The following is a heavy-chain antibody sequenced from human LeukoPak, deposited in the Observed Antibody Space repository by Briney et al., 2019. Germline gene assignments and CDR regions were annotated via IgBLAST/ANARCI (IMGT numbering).Heavy chain of an antibody. Sequence: GGSLRLSCAASGFTFSSYAMHWVRQAPGKGLEWVAVISYDGSNKYYADSVKGRFTISRDNSKNTLYLQMNSLRAEDTAVYYCARVRGSGYYYGAFDIWGQGTMVTVSS. V-gene: IGHV3-30*04. CDR2: ISYDGSNK. D-gene: IGHD3-22*01. CDR1: GFTFSSYA. CDR3: ARVRGSGYYYGAFDI. J-gene: IGHJ3*02.